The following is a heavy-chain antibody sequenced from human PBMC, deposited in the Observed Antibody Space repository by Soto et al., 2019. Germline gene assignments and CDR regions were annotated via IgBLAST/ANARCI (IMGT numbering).Heavy chain of an antibody. CDR3: AKEMIASTLADFFDY. CDR2: ISGSGGRT. J-gene: IGHJ4*02. V-gene: IGHV3-23*01. Sequence: EVQLLESVGGLIQPGGSLRLSCEASGFTFSNYGMTWVRLAPGKGQEWVSTISGSGGRTFYADPVKGRFTISRDNSKNTLYLQMNSLRAEDTAVYYCAKEMIASTLADFFDYWGQGTLVTVSS. CDR1: GFTFSNYG. D-gene: IGHD2-21*01.